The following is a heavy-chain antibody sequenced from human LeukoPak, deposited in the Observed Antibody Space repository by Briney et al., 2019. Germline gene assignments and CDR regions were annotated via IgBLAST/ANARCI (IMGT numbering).Heavy chain of an antibody. CDR3: AKGTNKWEPYDY. D-gene: IGHD1-26*01. CDR2: ISGSDDRT. V-gene: IGHV3-23*01. Sequence: PGGSLRLSCAASGFTFPSYAMSWVRQAPGKGLEWVSAISGSDDRTYYADSLKGRFTISRDNSKNTLYLQMNTLRVEDTAVYYCAKGTNKWEPYDYWGQGTLVTVSS. J-gene: IGHJ4*02. CDR1: GFTFPSYA.